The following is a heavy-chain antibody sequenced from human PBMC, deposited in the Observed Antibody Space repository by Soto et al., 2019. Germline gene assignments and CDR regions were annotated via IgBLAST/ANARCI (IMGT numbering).Heavy chain of an antibody. CDR1: GYTFTNYG. Sequence: VASVKVSCKASGYTFTNYGFSWVRQAPGQGLEWMGWISGYNGNTKYAEKFQGRVTVTTDTSTSTAHMELRSLRSDDTAVYYCAREGQAPYYYYGMDVWGQGTAVTVSS. V-gene: IGHV1-18*01. CDR2: ISGYNGNT. J-gene: IGHJ6*02. CDR3: AREGQAPYYYYGMDV.